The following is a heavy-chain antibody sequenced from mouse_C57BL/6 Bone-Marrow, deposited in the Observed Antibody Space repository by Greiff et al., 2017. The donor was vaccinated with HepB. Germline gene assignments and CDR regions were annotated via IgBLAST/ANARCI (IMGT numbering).Heavy chain of an antibody. Sequence: EVQLQQSGTVLARPGASVKMSCKTSGYTFTSYWMHWVKQRPGQGLEWLGAIYPGNSDTSYNQKFKGKAKLTAVTSASTAYMELSSLTNEDSAVYYCTRSTTVVATRYFDVWGTGTTVTVSS. J-gene: IGHJ1*03. V-gene: IGHV1-5*01. CDR1: GYTFTSYW. CDR3: TRSTTVVATRYFDV. D-gene: IGHD1-1*01. CDR2: IYPGNSDT.